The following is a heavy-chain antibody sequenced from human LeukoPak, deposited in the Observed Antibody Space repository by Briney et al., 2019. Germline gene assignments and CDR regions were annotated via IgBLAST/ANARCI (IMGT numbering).Heavy chain of an antibody. D-gene: IGHD3-22*01. CDR2: IIPIFGTA. J-gene: IGHJ5*02. CDR1: GGTFSGYA. Sequence: ASVKVSCKASGGTFSGYAISWVRQAPGQGLEWMGGIIPIFGTANYAQKFQGRVTITADKSTSTAYMELSSLRSEDTAVYYCATGGDSSGYFWFDPWGQGTLVTVSS. CDR3: ATGGDSSGYFWFDP. V-gene: IGHV1-69*06.